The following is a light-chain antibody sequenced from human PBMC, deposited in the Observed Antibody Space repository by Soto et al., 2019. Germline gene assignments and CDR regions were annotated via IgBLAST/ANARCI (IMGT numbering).Light chain of an antibody. CDR2: EVT. CDR1: ISDIGAYNY. V-gene: IGLV2-14*01. Sequence: QTLLTQPAYVSGSPGQSITISCTGTISDIGAYNYVSWYQQRPGTAPRLIIYEVTNRPLGVSDRFSGSKSGNTASLTISGLQADDEADYYCRSHTTTNTDTFGSGTKVTVL. J-gene: IGLJ1*01. CDR3: RSHTTTNTDT.